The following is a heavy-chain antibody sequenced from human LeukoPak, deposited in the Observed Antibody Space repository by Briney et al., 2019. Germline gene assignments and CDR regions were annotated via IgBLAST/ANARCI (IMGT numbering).Heavy chain of an antibody. CDR3: AREGYCISTTCSSFDY. J-gene: IGHJ4*02. V-gene: IGHV1-2*02. CDR2: INPNSGGT. Sequence: ASVKVSCKASGYTFTGYYMHWVRQAPGQGLKWMGWINPNSGGTNYAQKFQGRVTMTRDTSISTAYMELSRLRSDDTAVYYCAREGYCISTTCSSFDYWGQGTLVTVSS. CDR1: GYTFTGYY. D-gene: IGHD2-2*01.